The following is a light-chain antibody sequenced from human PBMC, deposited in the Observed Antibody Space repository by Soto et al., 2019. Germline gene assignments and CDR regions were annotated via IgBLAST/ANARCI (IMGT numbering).Light chain of an antibody. CDR1: QSVSSSY. Sequence: ETVLTQSPGTLSLTPGDRATLSCRASQSVSSSYLAWYQQKPGQAPRLLIYDASRRATGIPDRFSGSGSGTDFTLTISRLEPEDFAVYYCQQYGSTPRTFGQGTKADI. V-gene: IGKV3-20*01. J-gene: IGKJ1*01. CDR2: DAS. CDR3: QQYGSTPRT.